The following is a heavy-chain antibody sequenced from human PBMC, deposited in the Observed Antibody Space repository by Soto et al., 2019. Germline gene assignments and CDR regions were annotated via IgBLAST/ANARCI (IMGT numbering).Heavy chain of an antibody. V-gene: IGHV3-48*03. D-gene: IGHD5-18*01. Sequence: SLRLSCAASGFTFSNYEMNWVRQAPGKGLEWVSYISSGGSIIYYADSVKGRFTISRDNSKNTLYLQMNSLRAEDTAVYYCAKRGYGRYNWFDPWGQGTLVTVSS. CDR1: GFTFSNYE. CDR3: AKRGYGRYNWFDP. CDR2: ISSGGSII. J-gene: IGHJ5*02.